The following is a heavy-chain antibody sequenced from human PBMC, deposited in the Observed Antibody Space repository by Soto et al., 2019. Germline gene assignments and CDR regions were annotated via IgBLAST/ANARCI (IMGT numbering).Heavy chain of an antibody. J-gene: IGHJ6*02. CDR1: GGSISSGDYY. V-gene: IGHV4-30-4*01. Sequence: SETLSLTCTVSGGSISSGDYYWSWIRQPPGKGLEWIGYIYYSGSTYYNPSLKSRVTISVDTSKNQFSLKLSSVTAADTAVYYCARARYYDFWSGYYYYYGMDVWGQGTTVTVSS. CDR2: IYYSGST. CDR3: ARARYYDFWSGYYYYYGMDV. D-gene: IGHD3-3*01.